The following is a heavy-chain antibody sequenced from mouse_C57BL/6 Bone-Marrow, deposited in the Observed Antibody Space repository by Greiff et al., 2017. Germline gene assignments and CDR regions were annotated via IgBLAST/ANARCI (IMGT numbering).Heavy chain of an antibody. J-gene: IGHJ4*01. V-gene: IGHV5-15*01. CDR3: ARQIYYGNGYAMDY. Sequence: EVKLMESGGGLVQPGGSLKLSCAASGFTFSDYGMAWVRQAPRKGPEWVAFISNLAYSIYYADTVTGRFTISRENAKNTLYLEMSSLRSEDTAMYYCARQIYYGNGYAMDYWGQGTSVTVSS. CDR1: GFTFSDYG. CDR2: ISNLAYSI. D-gene: IGHD2-1*01.